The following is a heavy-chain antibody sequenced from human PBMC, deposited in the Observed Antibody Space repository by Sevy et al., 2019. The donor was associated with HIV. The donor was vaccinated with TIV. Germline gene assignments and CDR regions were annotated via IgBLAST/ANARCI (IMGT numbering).Heavy chain of an antibody. CDR2: FSFGCGKI. V-gene: IGHV3-23*01. J-gene: IGHJ4*02. D-gene: IGHD2-2*01. CDR3: AREGCSKPHDY. CDR1: GFTFSNYA. Sequence: GGSLRLSCAASGFTFSNYAMSWIRQAPGKGLEWVATFSFGCGKINYADSVKGRFTISRDNSKNTLYLQMNSLRAEDTALYYCAREGCSKPHDYWGQGTLVTVSS.